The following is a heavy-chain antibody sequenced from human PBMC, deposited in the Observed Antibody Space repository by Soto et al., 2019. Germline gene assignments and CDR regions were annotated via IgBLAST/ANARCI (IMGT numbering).Heavy chain of an antibody. CDR1: GFTFSSYN. CDR2: ISSSSITI. V-gene: IGHV3-48*02. Sequence: GGSLRLSXAASGFTFSSYNMDWVRQAPGKGLEWISYISSSSITIYYADSVKGRFTISRDNAKNSLYLQLNSLRDEDTAIYYRARMLCSGGVCYYGIDYWGQGTLVTVSS. CDR3: ARMLCSGGVCYYGIDY. D-gene: IGHD2-8*02. J-gene: IGHJ4*02.